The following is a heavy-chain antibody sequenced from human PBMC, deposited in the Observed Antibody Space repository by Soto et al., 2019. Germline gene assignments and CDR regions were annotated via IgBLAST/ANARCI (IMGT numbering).Heavy chain of an antibody. Sequence: QLQLQESGPGLVKPSETLSLTCTVSGGSISSSSYYWGWIRQPPGKGLEWIGSIYYSGSSYYNPSLKRRVTIPVDTSKKQFSLKLSSVTAADTAVYYCASPYSRRLGYWYFELWGRGTLVTVSS. CDR3: ASPYSRRLGYWYFEL. CDR1: GGSISSSSYY. D-gene: IGHD6-13*01. J-gene: IGHJ2*01. V-gene: IGHV4-39*01. CDR2: IYYSGSS.